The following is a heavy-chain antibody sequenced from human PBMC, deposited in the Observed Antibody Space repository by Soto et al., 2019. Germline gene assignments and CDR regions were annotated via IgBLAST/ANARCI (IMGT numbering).Heavy chain of an antibody. V-gene: IGHV3-74*01. CDR1: GFIFTNFW. Sequence: GGSLRLSCEASGFIFTNFWMHWVRQVPGKGLVWVSRIDTSGSSTSYADSVKGRFTISRDNAKNTVSLQMNSLRAEDTGVYYCAKDSWYFDLWSQGXLVTVYS. D-gene: IGHD6-13*01. CDR3: AKDSWYFDL. J-gene: IGHJ4*02. CDR2: IDTSGSST.